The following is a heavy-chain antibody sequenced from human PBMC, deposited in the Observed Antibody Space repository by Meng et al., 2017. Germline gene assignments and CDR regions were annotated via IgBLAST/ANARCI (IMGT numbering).Heavy chain of an antibody. V-gene: IGHV1-69*06. CDR1: GGTFSSYA. Sequence: VEYGLWVKKPGSSVKVSWQASGGTFSSYAISLVRQAPRQGLEWMGGIIPIFGTANYAQKFQGRVTITADKSTSTAYMELSSLRSEDTAVYYCARDKRPSSSWYGNWFDPWGQGTLVTVSS. D-gene: IGHD6-13*01. J-gene: IGHJ5*02. CDR2: IIPIFGTA. CDR3: ARDKRPSSSWYGNWFDP.